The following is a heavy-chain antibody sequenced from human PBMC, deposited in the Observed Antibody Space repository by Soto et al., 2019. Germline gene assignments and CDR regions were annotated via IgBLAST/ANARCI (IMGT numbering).Heavy chain of an antibody. CDR1: GFTFSSFG. CDR2: ISYDGNNK. J-gene: IGHJ6*02. D-gene: IGHD6-19*01. CDR3: ARQFDSSGWYYYYYGMDV. Sequence: QVQLVESGGGVVQPGRSLRLSCAASGFTFSSFGMHWVRQAPGKGLEWVAIISYDGNNKYYADSVQGRFTISRDNSKNTLYLQMHSLRAEDTAVYYCARQFDSSGWYYYYYGMDVWGQGTTVTVSS. V-gene: IGHV3-30*03.